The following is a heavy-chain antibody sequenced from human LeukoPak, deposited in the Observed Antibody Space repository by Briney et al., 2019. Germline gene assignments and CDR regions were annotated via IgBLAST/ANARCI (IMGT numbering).Heavy chain of an antibody. CDR2: IKEDGSIE. D-gene: IGHD5-12*01. J-gene: IGHJ5*02. CDR3: VSQQVAPP. V-gene: IGHV3-7*01. Sequence: PGGSLRLSCVASGFTFSHYWMSWVRHAPGKGLEWVANIKEDGSIEDYVDSVKGRFTVSRDNAKNSLYLEMNSLRVEDTAVYYCVSQQVAPPWGQGTLVIVSS. CDR1: GFTFSHYW.